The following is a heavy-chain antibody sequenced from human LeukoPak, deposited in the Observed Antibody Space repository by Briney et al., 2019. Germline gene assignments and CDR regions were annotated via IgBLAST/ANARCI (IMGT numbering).Heavy chain of an antibody. CDR3: AKDVGKWESLHFFDY. J-gene: IGHJ4*02. V-gene: IGHV3-23*01. D-gene: IGHD1-26*01. Sequence: GGSLRLSCAASGFTFSSYAMSWVRQAPGKGLEWISGISGSGASTYYADSVTGRFTISRDNSRNTLYLQMNSLRGDDTAVYYCAKDVGKWESLHFFDYWGQGTLVTVSS. CDR1: GFTFSSYA. CDR2: ISGSGAST.